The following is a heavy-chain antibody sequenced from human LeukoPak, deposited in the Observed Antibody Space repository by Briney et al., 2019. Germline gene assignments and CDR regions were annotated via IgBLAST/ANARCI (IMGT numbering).Heavy chain of an antibody. CDR2: IIPIFGTA. J-gene: IGHJ4*02. V-gene: IGHV1-69*13. D-gene: IGHD3-10*01. CDR3: AREYYYGSGSYSYFDY. CDR1: GGTFSSYA. Sequence: ASVKVSCKASGGTFSSYAISWVRQAPGQGLEWMGGIIPIFGTANYAQKSQGRVTITADESTSTAYMELSSLRSEDTAVYYCAREYYYGSGSYSYFDYWGQGTLVTVSS.